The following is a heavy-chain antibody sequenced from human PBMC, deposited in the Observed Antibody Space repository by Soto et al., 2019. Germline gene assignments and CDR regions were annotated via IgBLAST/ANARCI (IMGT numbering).Heavy chain of an antibody. CDR1: GYSLTSDW. V-gene: IGHV5-51*01. CDR2: IYPGDSYT. D-gene: IGHD4-17*01. Sequence: AETLKISCIGSGYSLTSDWIGWVRQMPWKGLEWMGIIYPGDSYTRYSPSFQGQVTISADKSISTAYLQRSSLKASDTAMYYCARSGEDDAFDIWGQGTVVTVSS. CDR3: ARSGEDDAFDI. J-gene: IGHJ3*02.